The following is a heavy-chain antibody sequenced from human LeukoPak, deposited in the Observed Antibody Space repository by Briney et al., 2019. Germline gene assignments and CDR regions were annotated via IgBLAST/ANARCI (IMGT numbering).Heavy chain of an antibody. CDR3: ARGLSSGWYGNFGYYYYYGMDV. J-gene: IGHJ6*02. CDR1: GGSISSYY. V-gene: IGHV4-30-4*01. CDR2: IYYSGST. Sequence: SETLSLTCTVSGGSISSYYWSWIRQPPGKGLEWIGYIYYSGSTYYNPSLKSRVAISVDTSKNQFSLKLSSVTAADTAVYYCARGLSSGWYGNFGYYYYYGMDVWGQGTTVTVSS. D-gene: IGHD6-19*01.